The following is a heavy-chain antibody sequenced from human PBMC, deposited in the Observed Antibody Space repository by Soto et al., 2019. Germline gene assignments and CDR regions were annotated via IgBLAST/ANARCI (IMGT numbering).Heavy chain of an antibody. V-gene: IGHV1-69*13. D-gene: IGHD3-10*01. Sequence: RXSVKVSCKASGGTFSSYAISWVRQAPGQGLEWMGGIIPIFGTANYAQKFQGRVTITADESTSTAYMELSSLRSEDTAVYYCARVPHRVTMVPRGAFDIWRQGPMATVSS. CDR2: IIPIFGTA. CDR1: GGTFSSYA. CDR3: ARVPHRVTMVPRGAFDI. J-gene: IGHJ3*02.